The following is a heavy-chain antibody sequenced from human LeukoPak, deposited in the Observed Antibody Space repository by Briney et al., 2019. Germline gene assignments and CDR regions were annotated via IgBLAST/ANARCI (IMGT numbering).Heavy chain of an antibody. Sequence: GSLRLSCAASGFTFSSYWMSWVRQAPGKGLEWVANIKQGGSEKYYVDSVKGRFTISRDNAKNSLYLQMNSLRAEDTAVYYCARLYRTDYYYYGMDVWGQGTTVTVSS. CDR2: IKQGGSEK. V-gene: IGHV3-7*01. CDR1: GFTFSSYW. CDR3: ARLYRTDYYYYGMDV. D-gene: IGHD4-11*01. J-gene: IGHJ6*02.